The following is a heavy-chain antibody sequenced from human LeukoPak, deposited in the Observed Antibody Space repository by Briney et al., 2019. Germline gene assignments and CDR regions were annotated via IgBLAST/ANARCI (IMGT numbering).Heavy chain of an antibody. CDR3: ATEDSSGSLDY. CDR2: IYYSGST. D-gene: IGHD6-19*01. CDR1: GGSISSYY. J-gene: IGHJ4*02. V-gene: IGHV4-59*01. Sequence: SETLSLTCTVSGGSISSYYWSWIRHPPGKGLEWIGYIYYSGSTNYNPSLKSRVTISVDTSKNQFSLKLSSVTAADTAVYYCATEDSSGSLDYWGQGTLVTVSS.